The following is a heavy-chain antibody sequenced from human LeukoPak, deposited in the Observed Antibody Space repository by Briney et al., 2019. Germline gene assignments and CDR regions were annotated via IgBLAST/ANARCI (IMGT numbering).Heavy chain of an antibody. CDR3: ARVTGYMTEDYFDY. J-gene: IGHJ4*02. Sequence: SQTLSLTCTVSGGSISSYYWSWIRQPPGKGLEWIAYIDYSGSTHYNPSLKSRVTISLDTSKNQFSLKLRSVTAADTAVYYCARVTGYMTEDYFDYWGQGTLITVSS. V-gene: IGHV4-59*01. D-gene: IGHD6-13*01. CDR2: IDYSGST. CDR1: GGSISSYY.